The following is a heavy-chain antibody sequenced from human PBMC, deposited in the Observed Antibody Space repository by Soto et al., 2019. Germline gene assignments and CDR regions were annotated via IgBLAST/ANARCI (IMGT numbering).Heavy chain of an antibody. J-gene: IGHJ4*02. Sequence: GXSLRLYCASSGFTFSSYEMHWVRQAPGKGLEWVACVSYDGVSDFYADSVKGRFTISRDNSNNTVFLQINSLRADDTAVYHCAKDLNHYGPWFYFDSWGQGTLVTVSS. D-gene: IGHD3-16*01. CDR2: VSYDGVSD. V-gene: IGHV3-30*18. CDR1: GFTFSSYE. CDR3: AKDLNHYGPWFYFDS.